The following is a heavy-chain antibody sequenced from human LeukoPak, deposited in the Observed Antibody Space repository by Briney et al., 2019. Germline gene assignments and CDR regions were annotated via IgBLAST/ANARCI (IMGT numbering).Heavy chain of an antibody. V-gene: IGHV4-59*01. CDR3: AREGRYSGYDSEGYFDY. Sequence: SETLSLTCTVSGGSISSYYWSWIRQPPGKGLEWIGYIYYSGSTNYNPSLKSRVTISVDTSKNQFSLKLSSVTAADTAVYYCAREGRYSGYDSEGYFDYWGQGTLVTVSS. CDR2: IYYSGST. D-gene: IGHD5-12*01. J-gene: IGHJ4*02. CDR1: GGSISSYY.